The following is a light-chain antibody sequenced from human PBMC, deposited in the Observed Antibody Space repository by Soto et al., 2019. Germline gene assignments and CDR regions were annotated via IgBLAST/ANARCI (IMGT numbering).Light chain of an antibody. CDR2: GAS. J-gene: IGKJ4*01. CDR3: LPSYSSSLT. Sequence: SSMSASVGHRVTITCRARQSINNYLSWYQQKTGKAPNLLIFGASTLQSGVPSRFSGSGSGTDFTLTISILQHEAAATYESLPSYSSSLTF. V-gene: IGKV1-39*01. CDR1: QSINNY.